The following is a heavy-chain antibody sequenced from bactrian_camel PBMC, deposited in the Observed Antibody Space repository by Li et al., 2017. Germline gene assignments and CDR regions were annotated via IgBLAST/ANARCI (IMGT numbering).Heavy chain of an antibody. D-gene: IGHD3*01. J-gene: IGHJ4*01. CDR3: VRSIARIVDSVPLECND. Sequence: HVQLVESGGGSVQAGGSLRLSCAASGFTVSNDLMHWVRQAPGKGLEWVSAIIDNGRSTYYADSVKGRFVISRDNAKNTLYLQLNSLKPADTAIYYCVRSIARIVDSVPLECNDWGQGTQVTVS. V-gene: IGHV3S1*01. CDR2: IIDNGRST. CDR1: GFTVSNDL.